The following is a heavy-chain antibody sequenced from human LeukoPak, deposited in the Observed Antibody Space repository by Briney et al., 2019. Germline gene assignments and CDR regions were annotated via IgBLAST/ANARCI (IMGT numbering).Heavy chain of an antibody. CDR1: GFTFSSYA. CDR2: LWYDGSNK. J-gene: IGHJ6*02. CDR3: ARDLYLGGGTYGMDV. V-gene: IGHV3-33*08. Sequence: GGSRGLSCAASGFTFSSYAIGWFRQAPGKGLGGVAVLWYDGSNKYYADSVKGRFTISRDNSKNTLYLQMNSLRAEDTAVYYCARDLYLGGGTYGMDVWGQGTTVTVSS. D-gene: IGHD7-27*01.